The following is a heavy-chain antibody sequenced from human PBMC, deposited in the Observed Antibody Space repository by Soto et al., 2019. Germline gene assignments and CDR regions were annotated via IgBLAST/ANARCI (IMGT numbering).Heavy chain of an antibody. J-gene: IGHJ4*02. CDR1: GFTFSSYA. V-gene: IGHV3-23*01. CDR3: ARESDH. Sequence: EVRLLESGGGLVQPGGSLRLSCAASGFTFSSYAMSWVRQAPGKGLEWVSTISGSGGGTYYADSMKGRFTISRDNSKNTLYRQMYSLRVEDTAVYYCARESDHWGQGTLVTVSS. CDR2: ISGSGGGT.